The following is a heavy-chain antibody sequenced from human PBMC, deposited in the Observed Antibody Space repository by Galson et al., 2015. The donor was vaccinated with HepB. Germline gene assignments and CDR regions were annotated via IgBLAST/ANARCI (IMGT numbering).Heavy chain of an antibody. J-gene: IGHJ4*02. V-gene: IGHV3-30*18. D-gene: IGHD6-13*01. CDR1: GFNFNDYA. CDR3: AKDVYSWGAVGTIDY. Sequence: SLRLSCAASGFNFNDYAMHWVRQAPGKGLEWLAAISPDGSYRPYADSVKGRFTISRDNSDNILSLQMDSLRPEDTAIYYCAKDVYSWGAVGTIDYWGRGTLVTVSS. CDR2: ISPDGSYR.